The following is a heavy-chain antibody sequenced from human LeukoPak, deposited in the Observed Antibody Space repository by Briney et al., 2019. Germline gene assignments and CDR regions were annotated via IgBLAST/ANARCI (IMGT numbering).Heavy chain of an antibody. D-gene: IGHD2-2*02. CDR3: AKCTRGYCSSTSCYICYYMDV. J-gene: IGHJ6*03. V-gene: IGHV3-23*01. CDR2: ISDSGDKT. CDR1: GFTFSNYA. Sequence: GGSLRLSCAASGFTFSNYAMSWVRQAPGKGLECVSAISDSGDKTDYADSVRGRFTIYRDNSKDTLYLQMNSLGASDTAVYYCAKCTRGYCSSTSCYICYYMDVWGKGTTVTVSS.